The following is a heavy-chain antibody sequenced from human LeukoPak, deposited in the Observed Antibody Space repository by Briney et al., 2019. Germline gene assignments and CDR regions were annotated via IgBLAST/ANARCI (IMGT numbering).Heavy chain of an antibody. J-gene: IGHJ6*03. CDR2: ISSNGVNT. CDR1: GFIFNNYV. Sequence: GGSLRLSCAASGFIFNNYVMHWVRQAPGKGLEYVSSISSNGVNTYYANSVKGRFTISRDNSKNTLYLQMGSLRAEDTAVYYCARVVAAAGTPFYYYYMDVWGKGTTVTVSS. CDR3: ARVVAAAGTPFYYYYMDV. V-gene: IGHV3-64*01. D-gene: IGHD6-13*01.